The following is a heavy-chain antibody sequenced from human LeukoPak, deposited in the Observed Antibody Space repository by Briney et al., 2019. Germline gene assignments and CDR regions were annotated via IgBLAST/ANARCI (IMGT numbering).Heavy chain of an antibody. V-gene: IGHV1-69*05. CDR2: IIPIFGTA. CDR1: GGTFSSYA. J-gene: IGHJ3*02. D-gene: IGHD6-19*01. CDR3: ARAGVAVAGTGGCAFDI. Sequence: VASVKVSCKASGGTFSSYAISWVRQAPGQGLEWMGRIIPIFGTANYAQKFQGRVTITTDESTSTAYMGLSSLGSEDTAVYYCARAGVAVAGTGGCAFDIWGQGTMVTVSS.